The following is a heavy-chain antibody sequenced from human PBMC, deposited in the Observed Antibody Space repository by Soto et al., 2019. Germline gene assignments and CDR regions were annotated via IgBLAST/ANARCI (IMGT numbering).Heavy chain of an antibody. J-gene: IGHJ3*02. D-gene: IGHD7-27*01. CDR2: ISGSGGST. CDR1: GFTFSSYA. CDR3: AKGLNWGDAFDI. Sequence: GGSLRLSCAASGFTFSSYAMIWVRQAPGKGLEWVSAISGSGGSTYYADSVKGRFTISRDNSKNTLYLQMNSLRAEDTAVYYCAKGLNWGDAFDIWGQGTMVTVSS. V-gene: IGHV3-23*01.